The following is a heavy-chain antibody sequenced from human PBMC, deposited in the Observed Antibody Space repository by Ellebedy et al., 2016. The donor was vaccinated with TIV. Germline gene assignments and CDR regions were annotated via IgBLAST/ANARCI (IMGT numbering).Heavy chain of an antibody. CDR1: GDYITRSNW. J-gene: IGHJ2*01. V-gene: IGHV4-39*01. Sequence: SQTLSLTCGVSGDYITRSNWWSWVRQPPGKGLEWIGSINYSGRTYHNPSLKSRVTISVDTSKNQFPLKLSSVTAAETAVYYCARSLLIFTFDKCYFDLWGRGTLVTVSS. D-gene: IGHD3/OR15-3a*01. CDR3: ARSLLIFTFDKCYFDL. CDR2: INYSGRT.